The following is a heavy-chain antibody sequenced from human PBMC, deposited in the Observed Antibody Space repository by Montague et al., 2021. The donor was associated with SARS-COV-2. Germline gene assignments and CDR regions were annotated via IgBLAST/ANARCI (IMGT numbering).Heavy chain of an antibody. J-gene: IGHJ4*02. CDR2: IYTSGST. CDR1: GGSISSGCYY. V-gene: IGHV4-61*02. CDR3: ARAKWELYFDY. D-gene: IGHD1-26*01. Sequence: TLSLTCTVSGGSISSGCYYWSWIRQPAGKGLEWIGRIYTSGSTNYNPSLKSRVTISVDTSKNQFSLKLSSVTAADTAVYYCARAKWELYFDYWGQGTLVTVSS.